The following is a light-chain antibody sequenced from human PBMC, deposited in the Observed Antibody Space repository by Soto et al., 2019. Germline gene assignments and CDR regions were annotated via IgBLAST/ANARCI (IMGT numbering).Light chain of an antibody. V-gene: IGKV1-33*01. Sequence: RLTESRYSLSASVRDTVTITFQASKHISNYLTWFQQKPGKAPNLLIYDGSKLETGVPSRFSGSGSGTHFTFTISRLQPEDIATYYCQHYDNPPLTFGRGTKVDIK. J-gene: IGKJ4*01. CDR3: QHYDNPPLT. CDR1: KHISNY. CDR2: DGS.